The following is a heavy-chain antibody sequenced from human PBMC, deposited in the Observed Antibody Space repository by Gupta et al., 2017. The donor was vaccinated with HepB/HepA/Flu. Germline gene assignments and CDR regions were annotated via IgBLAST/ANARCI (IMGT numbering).Heavy chain of an antibody. Sequence: EVQLVESGGGLFKPGGSLRPPCAASGFTFSSYSMNWVRQAPGKGLEWVSSISSSSSYIYYADSVKGRFTISRDNAKNSLYLQMNSLRAEETAVYYCAIGDCNDGSCYHVPGNFDYWCQGTLVTVYS. CDR3: AIGDCNDGSCYHVPGNFDY. D-gene: IGHD2-15*01. V-gene: IGHV3-21*01. J-gene: IGHJ4*02. CDR1: GFTFSSYS. CDR2: ISSSSSYI.